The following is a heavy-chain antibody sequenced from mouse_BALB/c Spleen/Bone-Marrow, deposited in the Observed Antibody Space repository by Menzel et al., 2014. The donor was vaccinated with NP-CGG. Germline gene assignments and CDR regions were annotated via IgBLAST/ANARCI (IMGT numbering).Heavy chain of an antibody. CDR2: ISNGGSYT. V-gene: IGHV5-4*02. CDR1: GFTFSDYY. CDR3: ARDPLYYYGSSYGYFDV. J-gene: IGHJ1*01. D-gene: IGHD1-1*01. Sequence: EVKLMESGGGLMKPGGSLKLSCAASGFTFSDYYMYWVRQTPEKRLEWVATISNGGSYTYYPDSVKGRFTISRDNAKNSLYLQMSSLKSEDTAMYYRARDPLYYYGSSYGYFDVWGAGTTVTVSS.